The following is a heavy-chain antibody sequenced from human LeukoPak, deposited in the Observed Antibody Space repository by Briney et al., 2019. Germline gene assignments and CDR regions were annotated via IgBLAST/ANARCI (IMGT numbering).Heavy chain of an antibody. CDR3: ARAGIAAPLWYFDY. J-gene: IGHJ4*02. Sequence: ASVKVSCKAPGGTFSSYAISWVRQAPGQGLEWMGGIIPIFGTANYAQKFQGRVTITADESTSTAYMELSSLRSEDTAVYYCARAGIAAPLWYFDYWGQGTLVTVSS. V-gene: IGHV1-69*13. CDR1: GGTFSSYA. CDR2: IIPIFGTA. D-gene: IGHD6-13*01.